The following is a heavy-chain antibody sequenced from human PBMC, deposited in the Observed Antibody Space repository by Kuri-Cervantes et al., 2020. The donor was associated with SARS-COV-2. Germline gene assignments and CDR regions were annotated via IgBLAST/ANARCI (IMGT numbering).Heavy chain of an antibody. J-gene: IGHJ4*02. CDR2: INSDGSST. Sequence: GESLKISCAASGFTFSSYWLHWVRQAPGKGLVWVSRINSDGSSTSYADSVKGRFTISRDNAKNTLYLQMNSLRAEDTAVYYCARSPIAAAAPIFDYWGQGTLVTVSS. D-gene: IGHD6-13*01. CDR3: ARSPIAAAAPIFDY. V-gene: IGHV3-74*01. CDR1: GFTFSSYW.